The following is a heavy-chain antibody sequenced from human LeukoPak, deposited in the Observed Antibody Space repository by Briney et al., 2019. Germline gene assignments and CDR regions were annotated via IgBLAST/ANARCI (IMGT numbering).Heavy chain of an antibody. V-gene: IGHV3-23*01. CDR1: GFTFSSYA. D-gene: IGHD6-6*01. Sequence: GSLRLSCAASGFTFSSYAMSWVRQAPGKGLEWVSAISGSGGSTYYADSVKGRFTISRDNSKNTLYLQMNSLRAEDTAVYYCAKDRTEYSSKKSGYFDYWGQGTLVTVSS. J-gene: IGHJ4*02. CDR2: ISGSGGST. CDR3: AKDRTEYSSKKSGYFDY.